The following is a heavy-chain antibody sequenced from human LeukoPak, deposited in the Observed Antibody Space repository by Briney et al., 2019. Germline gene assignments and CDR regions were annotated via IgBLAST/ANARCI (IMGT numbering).Heavy chain of an antibody. CDR3: ARQRGYSYGYYYGMDV. V-gene: IGHV5-51*01. CDR1: GYSFTGYW. J-gene: IGHJ6*02. Sequence: GESLKISCKGSGYSFTGYWIGWVRQMPGKGLEWMGIIYPGDSDTRYSPSFQGQVTISADKSISTAYLQWSSLKASDTAMYYCARQRGYSYGYYYGMDVWGQGTTVTVSS. D-gene: IGHD5-18*01. CDR2: IYPGDSDT.